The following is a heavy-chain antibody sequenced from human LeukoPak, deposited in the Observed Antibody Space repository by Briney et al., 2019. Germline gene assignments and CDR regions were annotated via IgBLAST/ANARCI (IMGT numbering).Heavy chain of an antibody. CDR3: ARGYYYGSGSYPVY. V-gene: IGHV4-34*01. D-gene: IGHD3-10*01. CDR2: INHSGST. CDR1: GGSFSGYY. J-gene: IGHJ4*02. Sequence: SETLSLTCAVYGGSFSGYYWSWIRQPPGKGLEWIGEINHSGSTNYNPSLKSRVTISVDTSKNQFSLKLNSVTAADTAVYYCARGYYYGSGSYPVYWGQGTLVTVSS.